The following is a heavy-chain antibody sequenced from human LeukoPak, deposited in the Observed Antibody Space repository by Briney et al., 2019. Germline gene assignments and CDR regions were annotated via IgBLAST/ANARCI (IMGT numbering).Heavy chain of an antibody. CDR2: ISGSGGST. CDR3: AQVLHLYYGSGSYQLDY. CDR1: GFSFSSYA. Sequence: GGSLRLSCAASGFSFSSYALSWVRQAPGKGLEWVSAISGSGGSTYYPDSVKGRFTVSRDNSKKALYLQMNSLRADDTAVYYCAQVLHLYYGSGSYQLDYWGQGTLVTVSS. D-gene: IGHD3-10*01. V-gene: IGHV3-23*01. J-gene: IGHJ4*02.